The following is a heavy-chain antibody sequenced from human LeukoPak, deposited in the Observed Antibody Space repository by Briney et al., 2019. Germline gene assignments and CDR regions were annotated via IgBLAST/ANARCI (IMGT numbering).Heavy chain of an antibody. D-gene: IGHD3-9*01. Sequence: PGGSLRLSCAASGFTFSSYGMHWVRQAPGKGLEWVAVISYDGSNKYYADSVKGRFTISRDNSKNTLYLQMNSLRAEDTAVYYCAKEVVLRYFDWSSRSYYFDYWGQGTLVTVSS. CDR1: GFTFSSYG. CDR3: AKEVVLRYFDWSSRSYYFDY. V-gene: IGHV3-30*18. J-gene: IGHJ4*02. CDR2: ISYDGSNK.